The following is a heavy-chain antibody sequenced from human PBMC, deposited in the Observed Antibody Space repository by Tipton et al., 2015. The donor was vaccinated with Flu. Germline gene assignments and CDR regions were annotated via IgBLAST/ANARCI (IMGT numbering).Heavy chain of an antibody. CDR1: GFTFSSYG. J-gene: IGHJ4*02. D-gene: IGHD3-22*01. CDR2: IWYDGSNK. Sequence: SLRLSCAASGFTFSSYGMHWVRQAPGKGLEWVAVIWYDGSNKYYADSVKGRFTISRDNSKNTLYLQMNSLRAEDTAVYYCAKAAYYYDSSGYYDYWGQGTLVTASS. V-gene: IGHV3-33*06. CDR3: AKAAYYYDSSGYYDY.